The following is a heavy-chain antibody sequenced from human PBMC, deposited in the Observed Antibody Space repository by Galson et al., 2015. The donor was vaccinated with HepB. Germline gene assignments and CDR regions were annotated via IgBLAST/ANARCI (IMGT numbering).Heavy chain of an antibody. CDR1: GYRFTSYW. CDR3: ARGGRYCSGGSCHDDY. V-gene: IGHV5-10-1*01. Sequence: SRAEVTKPGESLRISCKGSGYRFTSYWISWVRQMPGKGLEWMGRIDPSDSYTNYSPSFQGHVTISADKSISTAYLQWSSLKASDTAMYYCARGGRYCSGGSCHDDYWGQGTLVTVSS. D-gene: IGHD2-15*01. CDR2: IDPSDSYT. J-gene: IGHJ4*02.